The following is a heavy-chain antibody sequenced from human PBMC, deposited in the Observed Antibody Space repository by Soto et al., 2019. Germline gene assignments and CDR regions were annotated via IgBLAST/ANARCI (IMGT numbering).Heavy chain of an antibody. CDR1: GFTFRSYA. V-gene: IGHV3-30-3*01. D-gene: IGHD6-13*01. CDR3: ARDLAATYYYYGMDV. CDR2: ISYDGSNQ. Sequence: QVQLVESGGGVVQPGRSLRLSCAASGFTFRSYAIHWVRQAPGKGLEWVTVISYDGSNQYYADSVKGRFTISRDNSKNTLYLQMNSLRAEDTAVYYCARDLAATYYYYGMDVWGQGTTVTVSS. J-gene: IGHJ6*02.